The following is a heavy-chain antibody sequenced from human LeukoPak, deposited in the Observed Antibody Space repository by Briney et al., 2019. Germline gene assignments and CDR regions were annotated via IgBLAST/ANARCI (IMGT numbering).Heavy chain of an antibody. CDR3: ARDRGGVYYDSSGPFDY. D-gene: IGHD3-22*01. CDR1: GFTFDDYA. V-gene: IGHV3-9*01. Sequence: GGSLRLSCAASGFTFDDYAMHWVRQAPGKGLEWVSGISWNSGSIGYADSVKGRFTISRDNAKNSLYLQMNSLRAEDTAVYYCARDRGGVYYDSSGPFDYWGQGTLVTVSS. CDR2: ISWNSGSI. J-gene: IGHJ4*02.